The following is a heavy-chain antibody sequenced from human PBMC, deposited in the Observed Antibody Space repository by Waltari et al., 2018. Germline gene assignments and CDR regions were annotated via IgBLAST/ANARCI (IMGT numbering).Heavy chain of an antibody. D-gene: IGHD3-22*01. CDR3: ARSGYYDSSGYYWWFDP. CDR1: GGSISSSNYY. CDR2: IYYSGRT. V-gene: IGHV4-39*01. J-gene: IGHJ5*02. Sequence: QLQLQESGPGLVKPSETLSLTCTVSGGSISSSNYYWGWIRQPPGKGLEWIGSIYYSGRTYYNPSLKSRVTISGDTSKNQFYLKLNSVTAADTAVHYCARSGYYDSSGYYWWFDPWGQGTLVTVSS.